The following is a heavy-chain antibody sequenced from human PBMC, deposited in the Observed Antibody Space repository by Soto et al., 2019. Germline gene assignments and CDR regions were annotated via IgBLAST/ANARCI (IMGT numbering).Heavy chain of an antibody. J-gene: IGHJ5*02. CDR2: IWPVGNTN. V-gene: IGHV3-33*01. CDR3: ARAGIVATTQLGWFDP. Sequence: QVLLVESGGAVVKPGRSLRLSWAASGFSFSNYGIHWARKAPGKGLEGVEVIWPVGNTNLYPHSVKGRFTISRDDSKNTLDLQMNTLRAEDTAIYFCARAGIVATTQLGWFDPWGQGTLVIVSS. D-gene: IGHD5-12*01. CDR1: GFSFSNYG.